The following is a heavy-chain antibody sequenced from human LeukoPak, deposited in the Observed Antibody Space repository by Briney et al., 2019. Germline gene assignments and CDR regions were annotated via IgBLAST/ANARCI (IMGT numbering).Heavy chain of an antibody. CDR3: ARDRAAAARAMYAFDI. Sequence: PSETLSLTCAVYGGSFSGYYWSWIRQPPGKGLEWIGEINHSGSTNYNPSLKSRVTISVDTSKNQFSLKLSSVTAADTAVYYCARDRAAAARAMYAFDIWGQGTMVTVSS. CDR1: GGSFSGYY. J-gene: IGHJ3*02. D-gene: IGHD6-13*01. CDR2: INHSGST. V-gene: IGHV4-34*09.